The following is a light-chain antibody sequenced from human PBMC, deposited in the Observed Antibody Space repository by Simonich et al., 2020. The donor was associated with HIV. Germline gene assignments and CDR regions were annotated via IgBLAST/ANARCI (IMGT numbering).Light chain of an antibody. V-gene: IGKV1-33*01. CDR1: QDISNY. Sequence: DIQMTQSPSSLSASVGDRVTITCQASQDISNYLNWYQQKPGKAPKLLIYDASNLETGVPARFSGSGSGTDFTFTISSLQPEDVAVYYCQQYYNTPQTFGQGTKVEIK. J-gene: IGKJ1*01. CDR2: DAS. CDR3: QQYYNTPQT.